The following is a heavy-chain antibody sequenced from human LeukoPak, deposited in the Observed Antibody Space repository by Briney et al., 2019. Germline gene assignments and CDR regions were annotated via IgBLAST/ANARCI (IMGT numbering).Heavy chain of an antibody. D-gene: IGHD1-26*01. CDR1: GYTFTGYY. CDR3: TREGIVGATGY. Sequence: GASVKVSCKSPGYTFTGYYMHWVRQAPGQGLEWMGWINPNSGGTNYAQKFQGWVTMTRDTSISTAYMELSRLRSDDTAVYYCTREGIVGATGYWGQGTLVTVSS. CDR2: INPNSGGT. V-gene: IGHV1-2*04. J-gene: IGHJ4*02.